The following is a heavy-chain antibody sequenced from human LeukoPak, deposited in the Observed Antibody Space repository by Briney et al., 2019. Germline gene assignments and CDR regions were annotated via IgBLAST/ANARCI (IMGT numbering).Heavy chain of an antibody. V-gene: IGHV3-21*01. CDR1: GFTFSSES. J-gene: IGHJ4*02. CDR3: ARAAGFGDYRCFDY. Sequence: GGSLRLSCAASGFTFSSESMNWVRQAPGKGLEWVSSISSSSDYIYYADSVKGRFTISRDNAKNSLSLQMNSLRAEDTSVYYCARAAGFGDYRCFDYWGQGTLVTVSS. CDR2: ISSSSDYI. D-gene: IGHD4-17*01.